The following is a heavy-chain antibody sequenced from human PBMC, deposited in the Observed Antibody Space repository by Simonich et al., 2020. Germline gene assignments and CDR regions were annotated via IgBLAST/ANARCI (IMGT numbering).Heavy chain of an antibody. CDR2: ILYDGSNN. D-gene: IGHD6-19*01. V-gene: IGHV3-30*07. CDR1: GFTCSSYA. Sequence: QVQLVESGGGVVQPGRSLRRSWAASGFTCSSYAMLWVRQAPGKGLEWVELILYDGSNNYYAASLKGRFTISRDNSKITLYLQMNSLRAEDTAVYYCASRGSGFDYWGQGTLVTVSS. J-gene: IGHJ4*02. CDR3: ASRGSGFDY.